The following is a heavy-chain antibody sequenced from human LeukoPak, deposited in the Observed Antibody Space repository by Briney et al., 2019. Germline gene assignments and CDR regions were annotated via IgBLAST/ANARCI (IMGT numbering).Heavy chain of an antibody. D-gene: IGHD3-10*01. V-gene: IGHV3-23*01. CDR3: AKGWGHGSGRTNAFDV. CDR2: ISGGADHT. CDR1: GFTFSYYS. J-gene: IGHJ3*01. Sequence: GGSLRLSCAASGFTFSYYSMTWVRQAPGKGLEWVSAISGGADHTYYADSVRGRFTISRDNSQNFLYLQMNYLRAEDTALYYCAKGWGHGSGRTNAFDVWGQGAMVTVSS.